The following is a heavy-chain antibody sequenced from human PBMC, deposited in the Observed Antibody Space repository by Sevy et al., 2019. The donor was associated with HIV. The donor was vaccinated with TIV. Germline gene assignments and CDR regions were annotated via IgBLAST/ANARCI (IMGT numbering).Heavy chain of an antibody. Sequence: GGSLRLSYSASGFNISPYALHWVRQTPGKGLQWLAVISKDGTNNDYADFVKGRFSLSRDNSKNTLYLQMSNLRPEDTAVYYCAKEGYYYDSHSADWFDPWGQGTLVTVSS. V-gene: IGHV3-30*04. D-gene: IGHD3-22*01. CDR2: ISKDGTNN. J-gene: IGHJ5*02. CDR3: AKEGYYYDSHSADWFDP. CDR1: GFNISPYA.